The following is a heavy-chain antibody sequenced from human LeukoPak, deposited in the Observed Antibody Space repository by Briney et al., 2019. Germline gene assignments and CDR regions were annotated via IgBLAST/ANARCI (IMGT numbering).Heavy chain of an antibody. CDR2: IFYSVTT. CDR1: GGAVTNSNVY. D-gene: IGHD3-16*01. V-gene: IGHV4-39*07. J-gene: IGHJ3*02. Sequence: SETLSLTCSVSGGAVTNSNVYWGWIRQPPGKGLDWIGSIFYSVTTYYNPSLKSRVAISVDTSDNQFSLNLTSVTAADTAVYYCATGRRGGSFDIWGQGKMVTVSS. CDR3: ATGRRGGSFDI.